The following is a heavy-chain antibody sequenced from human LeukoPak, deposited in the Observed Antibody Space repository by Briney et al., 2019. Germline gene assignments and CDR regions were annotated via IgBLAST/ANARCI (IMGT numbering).Heavy chain of an antibody. V-gene: IGHV3-7*01. J-gene: IGHJ4*02. CDR2: IKQDGSAK. Sequence: TGGSLRLSCAASGFTFSSYWMSWVRQAPGKGLEWVANIKQDGSAKNYGDSVRGRFIISRDNAKNSLFLQMNSLRAEDTAVYYCARDNGYSSFGCWGQGTLVTVSS. CDR1: GFTFSSYW. D-gene: IGHD5-18*01. CDR3: ARDNGYSSFGC.